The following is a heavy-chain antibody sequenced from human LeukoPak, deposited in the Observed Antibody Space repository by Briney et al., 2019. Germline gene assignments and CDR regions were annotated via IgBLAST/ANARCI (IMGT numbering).Heavy chain of an antibody. J-gene: IGHJ6*04. CDR1: GFMFSDYW. Sequence: GVSLRLSCAASGFMFSDYWMAWVRQAPGKGLEWLANINEDGSDKNYVASEKGRFTISRDNAKKSLYLQMNSLRAEDTAVYYCAKGYDYHVDVWGKGTTVTFSS. V-gene: IGHV3-7*01. D-gene: IGHD4-11*01. CDR3: AKGYDYHVDV. CDR2: INEDGSDK.